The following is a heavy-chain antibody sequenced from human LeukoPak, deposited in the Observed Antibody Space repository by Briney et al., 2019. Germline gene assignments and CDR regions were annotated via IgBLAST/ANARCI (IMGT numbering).Heavy chain of an antibody. V-gene: IGHV4-59*08. J-gene: IGHJ6*03. D-gene: IGHD4-23*01. CDR2: IYYSGST. CDR3: AKGTSTVVTPNYYYYCSMDV. Sequence: SETLSLTCTVSGGSISSYYWSWIRQPPGKGLEWIGYIYYSGSTNYNPSLKSRVTISVDTSKNQFSLKLSSVTAADTAVYYCAKGTSTVVTPNYYYYCSMDVWGKGTTVAVSS. CDR1: GGSISSYY.